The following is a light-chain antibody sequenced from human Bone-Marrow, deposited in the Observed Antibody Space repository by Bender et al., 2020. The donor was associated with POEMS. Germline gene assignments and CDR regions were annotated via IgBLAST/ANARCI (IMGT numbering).Light chain of an antibody. J-gene: IGLJ1*01. Sequence: QSALTQPASVSGSPGQSITISCSGTSSDVGGYDSVSWYQQHPGKVPKLMIFEVSNRPSGVSSRFSGSKSGTSATLGITGLQTGDEAVYYCGTWDDSLSAGVVFGTGTKVTVL. V-gene: IGLV2-14*01. CDR1: SSDVGGYDS. CDR2: EVS. CDR3: GTWDDSLSAGVV.